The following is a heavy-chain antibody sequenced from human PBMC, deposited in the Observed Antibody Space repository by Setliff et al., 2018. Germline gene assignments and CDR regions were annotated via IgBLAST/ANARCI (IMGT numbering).Heavy chain of an antibody. Sequence: SETLSLTCTVSGGSITSSYYWSWIRQPAGKGLEWIGRVYINGGTNYNPSLKSRVTISLDTSKNQFSLKLTSVTAADTAVYYCARDQWVRSPPLSFSYGMDVWGQGTTVTVS. J-gene: IGHJ6*02. V-gene: IGHV4-4*07. D-gene: IGHD5-12*01. CDR2: VYINGGT. CDR3: ARDQWVRSPPLSFSYGMDV. CDR1: GGSITSSY.